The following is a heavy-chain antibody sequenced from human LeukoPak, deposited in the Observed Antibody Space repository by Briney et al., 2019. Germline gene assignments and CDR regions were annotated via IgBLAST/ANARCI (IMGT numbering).Heavy chain of an antibody. D-gene: IGHD2-2*01. CDR1: GDSVSSNSVT. CDR3: ARRLTQYDCFDP. CDR2: TYYRSTWYN. Sequence: SQTLSLTCAISGDSVSSNSVTWNWTRQSPSRGLEWLGRTYYRSTWYNDYAVSVRGRITVNPDTSKNQFSLHLNSVTPEDTAVYYCARRLTQYDCFDPWGQGILVTVSS. V-gene: IGHV6-1*01. J-gene: IGHJ5*02.